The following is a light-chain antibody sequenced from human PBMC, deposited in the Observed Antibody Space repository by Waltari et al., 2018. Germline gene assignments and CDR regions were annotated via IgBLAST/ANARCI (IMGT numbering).Light chain of an antibody. CDR2: DTY. V-gene: IGLV7-46*01. J-gene: IGLJ2*01. Sequence: QAVVTQEPSLTVSPGGTVTLTCASSTGPVTNTHYAFWFQHKPGQAPMTLIYDTYNKHSWTPARFSGSLFGGKAVLTLSGARPEDEADFYCSLVYGGPVVFGGGTKLTVL. CDR1: TGPVTNTHY. CDR3: SLVYGGPVV.